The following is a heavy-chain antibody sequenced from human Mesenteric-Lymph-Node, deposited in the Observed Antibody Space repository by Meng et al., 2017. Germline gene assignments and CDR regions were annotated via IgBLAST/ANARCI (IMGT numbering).Heavy chain of an antibody. J-gene: IGHJ6*02. CDR1: GFTFSSYE. V-gene: IGHV3-48*03. Sequence: GGSLRPSCAASGFTFSSYEMNWVRQAPGKGLEWVSYISSSGSTIYYADSVKGRFTISRDNAKNSLYLQMNSLRAEDTAVYYCARVAQYYYYGMDVWGQGTTVTVSS. D-gene: IGHD2-21*01. CDR3: ARVAQYYYYGMDV. CDR2: ISSSGSTI.